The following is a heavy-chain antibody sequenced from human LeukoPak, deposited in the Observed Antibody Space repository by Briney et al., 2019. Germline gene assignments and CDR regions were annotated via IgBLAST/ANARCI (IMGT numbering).Heavy chain of an antibody. Sequence: GGSLRLSCAVSGFTFNNYAMMWVRQAPGKGPEWVSAIRGSGDYPQYADSVKGRFTISRDNSKNTLYLQMNSLRVEDTAVYYCARDPNGDYIGAFDILGQGTMVTVSS. D-gene: IGHD4-17*01. J-gene: IGHJ3*02. V-gene: IGHV3-23*01. CDR1: GFTFNNYA. CDR2: IRGSGDYP. CDR3: ARDPNGDYIGAFDI.